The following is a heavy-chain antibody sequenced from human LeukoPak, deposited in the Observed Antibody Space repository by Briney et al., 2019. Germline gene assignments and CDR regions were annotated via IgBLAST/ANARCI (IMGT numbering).Heavy chain of an antibody. V-gene: IGHV4-30-4*01. CDR2: IYYSGST. D-gene: IGHD3-9*01. Sequence: SETLSLTCTVSGGSISSYYWSWIRQPPGKGLEWIGYIYYSGSTYYNPPLKSRVTISVDTSKNQFSLKLSSVTAADTAVYYCARAYYDILTGYSPLDYWGQGTLVTVSP. CDR3: ARAYYDILTGYSPLDY. CDR1: GGSISSYY. J-gene: IGHJ4*02.